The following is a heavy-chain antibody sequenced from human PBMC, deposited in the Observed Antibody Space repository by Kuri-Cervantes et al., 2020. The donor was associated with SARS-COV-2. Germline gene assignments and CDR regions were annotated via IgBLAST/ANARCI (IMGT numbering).Heavy chain of an antibody. J-gene: IGHJ4*02. CDR3: ARDVFPAYYYDSSGPTPGMW. D-gene: IGHD3-22*01. CDR2: ISPIFGTA. Sequence: SVKVSCKASGGTFSSYAISWVRQAPGQGLEWMGGISPIFGTANYAQKFQGRVTMTRDTSTSTVYMELSSLRSEDTAVYYCARDVFPAYYYDSSGPTPGMWWGQGTLVTVSS. V-gene: IGHV1-69*05. CDR1: GGTFSSYA.